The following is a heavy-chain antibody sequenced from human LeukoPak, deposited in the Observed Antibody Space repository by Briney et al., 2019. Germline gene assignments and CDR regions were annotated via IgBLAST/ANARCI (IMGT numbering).Heavy chain of an antibody. CDR1: GGSISSYY. Sequence: SETLSLTCAVSGGSISSYYWSWIRQPPGKGLEWIGYIYYSGSTNYNPSLKSRVTISVDTSKNQFSLKLSSVTAADTAVYYCARGTSGHIDYWGQGTLVTVSS. CDR3: ARGTSGHIDY. D-gene: IGHD1-1*01. CDR2: IYYSGST. J-gene: IGHJ4*02. V-gene: IGHV4-59*08.